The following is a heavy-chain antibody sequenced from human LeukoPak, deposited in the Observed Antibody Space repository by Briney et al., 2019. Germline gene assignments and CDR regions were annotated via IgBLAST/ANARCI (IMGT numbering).Heavy chain of an antibody. CDR3: ARRFGYCSSTSCHGEFDY. D-gene: IGHD2-2*03. J-gene: IGHJ4*02. CDR2: INHSGST. CDR1: GGSFSGYY. V-gene: IGHV4-34*01. Sequence: SETLSLTCAVYGGSFSGYYWSWIRQPPGKGLEWIGEINHSGSTNYNPSLKSRVTISVDTSKNQFSLKLSSVTAADTAAYYCARRFGYCSSTSCHGEFDYWGQGTLVTVSS.